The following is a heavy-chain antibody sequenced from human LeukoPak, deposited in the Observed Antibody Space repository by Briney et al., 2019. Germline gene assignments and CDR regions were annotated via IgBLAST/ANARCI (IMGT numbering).Heavy chain of an antibody. V-gene: IGHV4-34*09. J-gene: IGHJ4*02. CDR2: IYYSGST. D-gene: IGHD5-12*01. CDR3: ASGYSGFAPFDY. Sequence: SETLSLTCAVYGGSFSGYYWSWIRQPPGKGLEWIGYIYYSGSTYYNPSLKSRVNISVDTSKNQFSLKLSSVAPADTAVYYCASGYSGFAPFDYWGQGTLVTVSS. CDR1: GGSFSGYY.